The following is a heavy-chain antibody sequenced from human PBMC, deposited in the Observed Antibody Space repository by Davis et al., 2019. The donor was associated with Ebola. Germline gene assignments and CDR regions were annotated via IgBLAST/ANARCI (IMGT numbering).Heavy chain of an antibody. J-gene: IGHJ4*02. CDR1: GYTFTGYN. Sequence: ASVKVSCKASGYTFTGYNMHWVRQAPGQGLEWMGRIIPNSGVTIYAQKFQGRVTMTRDTSISTAYMELSRLTSDDTAVYYCARGHNYGFEYWGQGTLVTVSS. V-gene: IGHV1-2*06. CDR3: ARGHNYGFEY. CDR2: IIPNSGVT. D-gene: IGHD5-18*01.